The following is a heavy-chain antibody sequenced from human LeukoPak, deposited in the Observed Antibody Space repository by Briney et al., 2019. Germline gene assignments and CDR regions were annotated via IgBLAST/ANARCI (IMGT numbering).Heavy chain of an antibody. CDR1: GYTFTGYY. J-gene: IGHJ5*02. CDR3: ARDRSPPRPEYSVSWWAFWFDP. CDR2: INPNSGGT. Sequence: ASVKVSCKASGYTFTGYYMHWVRQAPGQGLEWMGWINPNSGGTNYAQKFQGRVTMTRDTSISTAYEAQSRLRSEDTAVYSCARDRSPPRPEYSVSWWAFWFDPWGQGTLVTVSS. D-gene: IGHD6-13*01. V-gene: IGHV1-2*02.